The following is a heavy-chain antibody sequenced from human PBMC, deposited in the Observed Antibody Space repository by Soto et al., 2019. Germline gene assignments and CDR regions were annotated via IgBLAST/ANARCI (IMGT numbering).Heavy chain of an antibody. Sequence: QVQLQESGPGLVKPSGTLSLTCAVSSGSITSSNWWSWVRQPPGKGLEWIGEVSHSGSTNYIPSLKSRVTISVDKSRNQFSLRLNSVTDADTAVYYCARNRYGGYDFDFWGQGTLVTVSS. V-gene: IGHV4-4*02. D-gene: IGHD5-12*01. J-gene: IGHJ4*02. CDR1: SGSITSSNW. CDR3: ARNRYGGYDFDF. CDR2: VSHSGST.